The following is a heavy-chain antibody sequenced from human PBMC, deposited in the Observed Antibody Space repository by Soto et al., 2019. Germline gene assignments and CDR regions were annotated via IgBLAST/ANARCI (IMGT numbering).Heavy chain of an antibody. J-gene: IGHJ3*01. D-gene: IGHD6-13*01. CDR1: GFTFNNYN. CDR2: IGSRGSSYR. V-gene: IGHV3-21*06. Sequence: GGSLRLSCAVSGFTFNNYNMNWVRQAPGKSLEWVASIGSRGSSYRYYADPVKGRFTISRDIANNSLYLQMDSLRVDDTGVYYCARDLEAADVFDFWGQGTMVTVSS. CDR3: ARDLEAADVFDF.